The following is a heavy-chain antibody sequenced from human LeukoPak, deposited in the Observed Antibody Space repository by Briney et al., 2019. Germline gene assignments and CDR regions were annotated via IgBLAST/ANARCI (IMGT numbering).Heavy chain of an antibody. Sequence: PGGSLRLPCAASGFTFSSYVMNWVRQAPGKGLEWVSVISGGGGSTYYADSVKGRFTISRDNSKNTLFLQMNSLRAEDTAVYYCAKGGYCSSTSCYVGRFDPWGQGTLVTVSS. CDR2: ISGGGGST. CDR1: GFTFSSYV. D-gene: IGHD2-2*01. J-gene: IGHJ5*02. V-gene: IGHV3-23*01. CDR3: AKGGYCSSTSCYVGRFDP.